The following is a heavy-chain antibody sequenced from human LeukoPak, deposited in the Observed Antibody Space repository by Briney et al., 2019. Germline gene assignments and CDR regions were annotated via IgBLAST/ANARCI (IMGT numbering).Heavy chain of an antibody. D-gene: IGHD2/OR15-2a*01. V-gene: IGHV4-34*01. Sequence: PSETLSLTCAVSGGSFSGNYWSWIRQPPGKGLEWIGEIYYSGSTNYNPSLKSRVTISVDTSKNQFSLKLSSVTAADTAVYYCARGDYFSMGFDYWGQGTLVTVSS. CDR2: IYYSGST. CDR3: ARGDYFSMGFDY. J-gene: IGHJ4*02. CDR1: GGSFSGNY.